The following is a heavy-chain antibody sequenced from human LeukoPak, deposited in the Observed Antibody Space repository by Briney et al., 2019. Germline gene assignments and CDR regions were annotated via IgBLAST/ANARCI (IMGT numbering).Heavy chain of an antibody. CDR3: ARHSGSYPLDY. Sequence: PSETLSLTCTVSGYSISSGYYGGWIRQPPGKGLEWIGYIYHSGITYYNSSFKSRVTISVDTSKNQFSLKLSSVTAADTAVYYCARHSGSYPLDYWGQGTLVTVSS. CDR1: GYSISSGYY. J-gene: IGHJ4*02. V-gene: IGHV4-38-2*02. D-gene: IGHD1-26*01. CDR2: IYHSGIT.